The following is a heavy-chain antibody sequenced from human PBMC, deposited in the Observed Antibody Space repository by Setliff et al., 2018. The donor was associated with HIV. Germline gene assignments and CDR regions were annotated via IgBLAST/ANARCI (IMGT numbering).Heavy chain of an antibody. J-gene: IGHJ3*02. CDR2: IYYSGST. V-gene: IGHV4-59*08. CDR3: ARLLQGGNYAFDI. CDR1: GGSIVRYY. Sequence: TLSLTCTVSGGSIVRYYWTWIRQPPGKGLEWIGYIYYSGSTNYNPSLKSRVIISVDTSKMQFSLKLRSVTAAGTAMYYCARLLQGGNYAFDIWGQGTMVTVSS. D-gene: IGHD2-21*02.